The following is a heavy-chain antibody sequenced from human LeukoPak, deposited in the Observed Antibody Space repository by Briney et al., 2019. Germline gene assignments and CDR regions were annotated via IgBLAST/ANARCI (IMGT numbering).Heavy chain of an antibody. CDR2: IRHDEANS. J-gene: IGHJ4*02. Sequence: TGGSLRLSCAVSGFNLNSYAMHWVRQAPGKGLEWVAVIRHDEANSFYADSVQGRFTISRDTSKKLLYLQMNSLRVEDTAVYYCAKEYTPSSPLGELDSWGQGTLDTVSS. CDR1: GFNLNSYA. CDR3: AKEYTPSSPLGELDS. V-gene: IGHV3-30*02. D-gene: IGHD6-6*01.